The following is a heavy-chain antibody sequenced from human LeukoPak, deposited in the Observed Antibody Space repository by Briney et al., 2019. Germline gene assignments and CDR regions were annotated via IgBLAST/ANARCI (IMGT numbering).Heavy chain of an antibody. J-gene: IGHJ4*02. D-gene: IGHD6-19*01. CDR3: AKQPWEQWLVPFDY. V-gene: IGHV3-23*01. CDR2: ISGSGGST. CDR1: GFTFSSYA. Sequence: PGGSLRLSCAASGFTFSSYAMSWVRQAPGKGLEWVSAISGSGGSTYYAVSVKGRFTISRDNSKNTLYLQMNSLRAEDTAVYYCAKQPWEQWLVPFDYWGQGTLVTVSS.